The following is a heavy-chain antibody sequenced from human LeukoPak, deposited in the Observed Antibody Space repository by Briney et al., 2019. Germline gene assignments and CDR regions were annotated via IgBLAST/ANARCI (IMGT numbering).Heavy chain of an antibody. Sequence: PSETLSLTCTVPGGSISSYYWSWIRQPPGKGLEWIGYIYYSGSTNYNPSLKSRVTISVDTSKNQFSLKLNSVTAADSAVYYCAREVGFISVWGPGTLVTVSS. CDR3: AREVGFISV. V-gene: IGHV4-59*12. CDR2: IYYSGST. J-gene: IGHJ4*02. D-gene: IGHD6-19*01. CDR1: GGSISSYY.